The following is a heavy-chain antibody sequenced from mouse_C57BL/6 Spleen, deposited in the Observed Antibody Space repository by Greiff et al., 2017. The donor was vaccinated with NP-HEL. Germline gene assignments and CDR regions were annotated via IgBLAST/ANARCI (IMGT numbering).Heavy chain of an antibody. V-gene: IGHV14-1*01. CDR3: TTYSSYEGFAD. Sequence: DVHLVESGAELVRPGASVKLSCTASGFNITDYYMHWVKQRPEQGLEWIGRIDPEDGDTEYAPKFQGKATMPADTSSNTAYRQLSSLTSEDTAVYYCTTYSSYEGFADWGQGTLVTVSA. CDR1: GFNITDYY. J-gene: IGHJ3*01. CDR2: IDPEDGDT. D-gene: IGHD1-1*01.